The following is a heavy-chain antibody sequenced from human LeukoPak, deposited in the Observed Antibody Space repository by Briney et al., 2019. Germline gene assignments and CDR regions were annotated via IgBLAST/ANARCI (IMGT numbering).Heavy chain of an antibody. J-gene: IGHJ4*02. V-gene: IGHV3-7*04. CDR2: IKQDGSEK. Sequence: PGGSLRLSCAASGFTFSSHRMNWVRQAPGKGLEWVANIKQDGSEKYYVDSVKGRFTISRDNAKNSLYLQLNSLRAEDTAVYYCARGSGSINYWGQGTLVTVSS. D-gene: IGHD1-26*01. CDR1: GFTFSSHR. CDR3: ARGSGSINY.